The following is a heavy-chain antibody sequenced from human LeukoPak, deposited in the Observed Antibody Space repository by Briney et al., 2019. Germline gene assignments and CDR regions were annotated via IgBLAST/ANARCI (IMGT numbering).Heavy chain of an antibody. CDR3: ASTDTPMITIH. V-gene: IGHV4-31*03. J-gene: IGHJ4*02. D-gene: IGHD5-18*01. Sequence: PSETLSLTCTVSGGSISSASYFWSWLRQHPGKGLEWIGYTYYTGSAYYNLSLKSRLSISLDTSKNQFSLKLTSVTAADTAVYYCASTDTPMITIHWGQGTLVTVSS. CDR1: GGSISSASYF. CDR2: TYYTGSA.